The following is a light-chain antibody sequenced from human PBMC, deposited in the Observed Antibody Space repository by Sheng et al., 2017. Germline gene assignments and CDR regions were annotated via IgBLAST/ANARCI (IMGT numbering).Light chain of an antibody. V-gene: IGLV2-23*02. CDR2: DVS. CDR3: CSYAGSSGWV. J-gene: IGLJ3*02. Sequence: QSALTQPASVSGSPGQSITISCTGTSSDVGSYNLVSWYQQHPGKAPKLMIYDVSKRPSGVSNRFSGSKSGNTASLTISGLQAEDEADYYCCSYAGSSGWVFGGGTKLTVL. CDR1: SSDVGSYNL.